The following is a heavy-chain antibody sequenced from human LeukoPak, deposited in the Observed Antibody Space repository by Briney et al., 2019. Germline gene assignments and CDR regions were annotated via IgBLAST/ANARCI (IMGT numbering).Heavy chain of an antibody. Sequence: SETLSLTCAVSGGSISSSNWWSWVRQPPGKGLEWIGEIYHSGSTNYNPSLKSRVTISVDKSKNQFPLKLSSVTAADTAVYYCARGPIAVAGQFDYWGQGTLVTVSS. J-gene: IGHJ4*02. V-gene: IGHV4-4*02. CDR2: IYHSGST. CDR3: ARGPIAVAGQFDY. D-gene: IGHD6-19*01. CDR1: GGSISSSNW.